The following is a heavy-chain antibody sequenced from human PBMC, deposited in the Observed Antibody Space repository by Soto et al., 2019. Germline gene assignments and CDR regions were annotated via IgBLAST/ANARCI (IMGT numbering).Heavy chain of an antibody. CDR1: GYTFTSYG. CDR3: ARSVYYDFWSGYKNEYYYYGMDV. Sequence: VASVKVSCKASGYTFTSYGISWVRQAPGQGLEWMGWISAYNGNTNYAQKLQGRVTMTTDTSTSTAYMELRSLRSDDTAVYYCARSVYYDFWSGYKNEYYYYGMDVWGQGTTVTVSS. CDR2: ISAYNGNT. V-gene: IGHV1-18*01. J-gene: IGHJ6*02. D-gene: IGHD3-3*01.